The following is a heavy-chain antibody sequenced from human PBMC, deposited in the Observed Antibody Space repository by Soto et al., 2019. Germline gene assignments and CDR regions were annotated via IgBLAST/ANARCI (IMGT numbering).Heavy chain of an antibody. CDR2: IIPVSGAA. D-gene: IGHD2-2*01. V-gene: IGHV1-69*01. CDR3: ATALGCRSTSCTLDY. J-gene: IGHJ4*02. Sequence: QVQLVQSGAEVKKPGSSVKVSCKASGGTFGSYAFSWVRQAPGQGLEWMGGIIPVSGAAHYAQKFQGRVTITADDSTRTAYMELSSLSSQDTAVYYCATALGCRSTSCTLDYWGQGTRVIVAS. CDR1: GGTFGSYA.